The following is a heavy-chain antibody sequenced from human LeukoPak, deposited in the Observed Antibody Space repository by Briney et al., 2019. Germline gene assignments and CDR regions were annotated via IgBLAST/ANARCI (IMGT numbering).Heavy chain of an antibody. CDR3: ARGSDYVWGSYRPKYYLDY. J-gene: IGHJ4*02. CDR1: GGSFSGYY. CDR2: INHSGST. V-gene: IGHV4-34*01. Sequence: SETLSLTCAVYGGSFSGYYWSWIRQPPGKGLEWIGEINHSGSTNYNPSLKSRVTISVDTSKNQFSLKLSSVTAADTAVYYCARGSDYVWGSYRPKYYLDYWGQGTLVTVSS. D-gene: IGHD3-16*02.